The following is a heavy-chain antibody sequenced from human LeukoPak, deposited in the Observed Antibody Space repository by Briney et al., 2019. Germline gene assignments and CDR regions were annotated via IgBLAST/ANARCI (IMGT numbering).Heavy chain of an antibody. CDR3: ARLTVTSAFDI. J-gene: IGHJ3*02. CDR2: IIPTLGIA. D-gene: IGHD4-17*01. CDR1: GGTFSSYA. Sequence: SVKVSCKASGGTFSSYAISWVRQAPGQGLEWMGRIIPTLGIANYAQKFQGRVTITADKSTSTAYMELSSLRSEDTAVYYCARLTVTSAFDIWGQGTMVTVSS. V-gene: IGHV1-69*04.